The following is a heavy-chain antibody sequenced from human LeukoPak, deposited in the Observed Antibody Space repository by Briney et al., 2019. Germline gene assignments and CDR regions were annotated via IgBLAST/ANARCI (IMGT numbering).Heavy chain of an antibody. J-gene: IGHJ4*02. Sequence: ASVKVSCKASGYTFTSYSISWVRQAPGQGLEWMGWISAYNGNTNYAQKLQGRVTMTTDTSTSTAYMELRSLRSDDTAVYYCARDIVVVVAARFDYWGQGTLVTVSS. CDR1: GYTFTSYS. CDR3: ARDIVVVVAARFDY. CDR2: ISAYNGNT. D-gene: IGHD2-15*01. V-gene: IGHV1-18*04.